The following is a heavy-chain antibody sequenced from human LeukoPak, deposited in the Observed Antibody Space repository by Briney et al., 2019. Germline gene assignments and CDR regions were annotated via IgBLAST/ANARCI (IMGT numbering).Heavy chain of an antibody. D-gene: IGHD2-2*01. CDR1: GDSVSRDSIA. CDR3: AFLDCSSTSCYCPGCPFETFDP. CDR2: TYYKSAWYN. V-gene: IGHV6-1*01. Sequence: SQTLSLTCAISGDSVSRDSIAWNWIRQSPSRGLEWLGRTYYKSAWYNDYAVSVKGRIIINPDTSKNQFSLKLSSVTAADTAVYYCAFLDCSSTSCYCPGCPFETFDPWGQGTLVTVSS. J-gene: IGHJ5*02.